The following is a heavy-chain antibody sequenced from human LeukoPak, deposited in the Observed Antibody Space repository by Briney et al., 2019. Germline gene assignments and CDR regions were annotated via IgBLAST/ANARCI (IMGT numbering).Heavy chain of an antibody. CDR1: GGSISSGSYY. CDR3: ARGSDYVPPSRAFDY. CDR2: IYTSGST. Sequence: SQTLSLTCTVSGGSISSGSYYWSWIRLPAGKGLEWIGRIYTSGSTNYNPSLKSRVTISVDTSKNQFSLKLSSVTAADTAVYYCARGSDYVPPSRAFDYWGQGTLVTVSS. D-gene: IGHD3-16*01. V-gene: IGHV4-61*02. J-gene: IGHJ4*02.